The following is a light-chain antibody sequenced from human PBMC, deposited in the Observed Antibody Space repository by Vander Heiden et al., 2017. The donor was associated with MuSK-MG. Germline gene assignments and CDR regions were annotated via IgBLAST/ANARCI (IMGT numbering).Light chain of an antibody. CDR2: DAS. J-gene: IGKJ1*01. V-gene: IGKV1-5*01. Sequence: DIQMTQSPSTLSASVGDRVTITCRASQSIDRWLAWYQQKPGKAPKVLVFDASTWERGVPSRFSGSGSGTEFSLTISSLQPDDFATYYCQQYTSHWSFGQGAKVE. CDR3: QQYTSHWS. CDR1: QSIDRW.